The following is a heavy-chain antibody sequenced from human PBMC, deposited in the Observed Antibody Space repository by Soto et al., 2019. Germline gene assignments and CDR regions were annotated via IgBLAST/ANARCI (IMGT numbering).Heavy chain of an antibody. D-gene: IGHD4-17*01. CDR3: GRSYDYGDYTYYYGMDV. CDR2: ISYDGSNK. Sequence: GGSLRLSCAASGFTFSSYAMHWVRQAPGKGLEWVAVISYDGSNKYYADSVKGRFTISRDNSKNTLYLQMNSLRAEDTAVYYCGRSYDYGDYTYYYGMDVWGQGTTVTVSS. J-gene: IGHJ6*02. V-gene: IGHV3-30-3*01. CDR1: GFTFSSYA.